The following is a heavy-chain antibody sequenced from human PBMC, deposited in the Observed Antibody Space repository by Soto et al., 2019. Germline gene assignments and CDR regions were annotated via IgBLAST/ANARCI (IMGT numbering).Heavy chain of an antibody. CDR3: AASGRDVLGYAHKDTEGLDI. CDR2: IIPLFNVA. CDR1: GGTFSNFA. Sequence: QVQLVQSGPEVKKPGSSVKVSCEASGGTFSNFAVNWVRQAPGQGLEWVGGIIPLFNVAKYAQKFEGRVTIVEDDYTSTAYMDLSSMRSDDTAVYYCAASGRDVLGYAHKDTEGLDIRGQGTMVTVSS. V-gene: IGHV1-69*01. D-gene: IGHD2-15*01. J-gene: IGHJ3*02.